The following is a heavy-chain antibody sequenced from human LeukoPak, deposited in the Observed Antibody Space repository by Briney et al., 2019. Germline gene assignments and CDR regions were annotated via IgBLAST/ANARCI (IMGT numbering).Heavy chain of an antibody. CDR2: ISGSGGST. CDR3: AKCIVATNYYYYYMDV. Sequence: GGSLRLSCAASGFTFSSYAMSWVRQAPGKGLEWVSAISGSGGSTYYADSVKGRFTISRDNSKNTLYLQMNSLRAEDTAVYYCAKCIVATNYYYYYMDVWGKGTTVTVSS. J-gene: IGHJ6*03. D-gene: IGHD5-12*01. CDR1: GFTFSSYA. V-gene: IGHV3-23*01.